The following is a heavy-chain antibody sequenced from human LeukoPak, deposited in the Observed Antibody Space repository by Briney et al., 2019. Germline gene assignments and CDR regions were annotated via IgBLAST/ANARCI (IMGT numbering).Heavy chain of an antibody. Sequence: ASVKVSCKASGYTFTGCYMHWVRQAPGQGLEWMGWINPNSGGTNYAQKFQGRVTMTRDTSISTAYMELSRLRSDDTAVYYCARQSPLAYYMDVWGKGATVTVSS. CDR1: GYTFTGCY. V-gene: IGHV1-2*02. J-gene: IGHJ6*03. CDR2: INPNSGGT. CDR3: ARQSPLAYYMDV.